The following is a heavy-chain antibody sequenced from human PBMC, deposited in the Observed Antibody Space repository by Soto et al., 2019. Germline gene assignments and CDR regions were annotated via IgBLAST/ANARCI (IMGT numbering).Heavy chain of an antibody. D-gene: IGHD1-26*01. CDR3: AREEMGATTKPPFWDY. CDR1: GFTFSSYS. CDR2: ISSSSSTI. J-gene: IGHJ4*02. Sequence: GGSLRLSCAASGFTFSSYSMNWVRQAPGKGLEWVSYISSSSSTIYYADSVKGRFTISRDNAKNSLYLQMNSLRDEDTAVYYCAREEMGATTKPPFWDYWGQGTLVTVSS. V-gene: IGHV3-48*02.